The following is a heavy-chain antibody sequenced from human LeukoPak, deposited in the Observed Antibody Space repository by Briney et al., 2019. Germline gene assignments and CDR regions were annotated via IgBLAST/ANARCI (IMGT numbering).Heavy chain of an antibody. J-gene: IGHJ4*02. CDR1: GGTFSSYA. D-gene: IGHD3-10*01. V-gene: IGHV1-69*01. CDR2: VIPMFGTA. CDR3: ARGPSYGSGTYYFDY. Sequence: SVKVSCKASGGTFSSYAISWVRQAPGQGLEWVGGVIPMFGTANYAQKFRGRVTITADESTSTAYMELSSLRSEDTAVYYCARGPSYGSGTYYFDYWGQGTLVTVSS.